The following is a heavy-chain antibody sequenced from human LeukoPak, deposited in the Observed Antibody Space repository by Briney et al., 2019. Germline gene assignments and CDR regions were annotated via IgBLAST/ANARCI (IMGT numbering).Heavy chain of an antibody. J-gene: IGHJ4*02. CDR1: GFKFDDYG. CDR3: AADSSAYYQQYYFDY. Sequence: PGGSLSLSCAASGFKFDDYGMSWVRQVPGKGLEWVSGINWNGGSRGYADSVKGRFTISRDNAKNSVYLQMGSLRAEDMAVYYCAADSSAYYQQYYFDYWGQGTLVTVSS. V-gene: IGHV3-20*04. CDR2: INWNGGSR. D-gene: IGHD3-22*01.